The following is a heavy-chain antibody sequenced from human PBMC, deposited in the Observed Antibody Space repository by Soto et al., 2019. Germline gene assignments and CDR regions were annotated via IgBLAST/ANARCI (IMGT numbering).Heavy chain of an antibody. CDR3: ARNRGPMVRGVISNWFDP. D-gene: IGHD3-10*01. V-gene: IGHV4-39*01. Sequence: SETLSLTCTVAGGSISSSSYYWGWIRQPPGKGREWIGSIYDSGSTYYNPSLKSRGTISVDTSKNQCCLKLSSVTAADTAVYYCARNRGPMVRGVISNWFDPWGQGTLVPVSS. J-gene: IGHJ5*02. CDR1: GGSISSSSYY. CDR2: IYDSGST.